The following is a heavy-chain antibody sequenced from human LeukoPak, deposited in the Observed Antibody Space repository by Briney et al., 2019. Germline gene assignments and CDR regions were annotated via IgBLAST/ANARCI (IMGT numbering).Heavy chain of an antibody. CDR3: ASSATTIDIVVVPAYYFDY. J-gene: IGHJ4*02. CDR2: IYYSGST. D-gene: IGHD2-2*01. Sequence: SETLSLACTVSGGSISSSSYYWGWIRQPPGKGLEWIGSIYYSGSTYYNPSLKSRVTISVDTSKNQFSLKLSSVTAADTAVYYCASSATTIDIVVVPAYYFDYWGQGTLVTVSS. CDR1: GGSISSSSYY. V-gene: IGHV4-39*07.